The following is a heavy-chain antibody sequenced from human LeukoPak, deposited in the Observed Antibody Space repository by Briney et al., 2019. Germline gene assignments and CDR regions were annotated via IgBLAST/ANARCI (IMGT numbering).Heavy chain of an antibody. CDR1: GFTFDDYA. J-gene: IGHJ6*02. CDR2: ISWNSGSI. V-gene: IGHV3-9*01. D-gene: IGHD5-12*01. CDR3: AKDRKGRYSGYDDYYYGMDV. Sequence: GRSLRLSCAASGFTFDDYAMHWVRQAPGKGLEWVSGISWNSGSIGYADSVKGRFTISRDNAKNSLYLQMNSLRAEDTALYYCAKDRKGRYSGYDDYYYGMDVWGQGTTVTVSS.